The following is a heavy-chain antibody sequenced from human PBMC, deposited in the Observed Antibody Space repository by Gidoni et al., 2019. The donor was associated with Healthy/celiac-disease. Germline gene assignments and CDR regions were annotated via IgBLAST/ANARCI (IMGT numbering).Heavy chain of an antibody. J-gene: IGHJ1*01. D-gene: IGHD1-26*01. V-gene: IGHV1-69*01. CDR3: ARAGDSGSYYPYFQH. CDR1: GGTFSSYA. Sequence: QVQLVQSGAEVKKPGSSVTVSCKASGGTFSSYAISWVRQAPGQGLEWMGGIIPIFGTANYEQKFQGRVTITADESTSTAYRELSSLRAEDTAVYYCARAGDSGSYYPYFQHWGQGTLVTVSA. CDR2: IIPIFGTA.